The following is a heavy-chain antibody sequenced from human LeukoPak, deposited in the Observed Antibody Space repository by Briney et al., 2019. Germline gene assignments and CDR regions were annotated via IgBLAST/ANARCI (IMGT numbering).Heavy chain of an antibody. CDR3: ARDSNRSSGWYDY. Sequence: SETLSPTCAVSGGSISSSNWWSWVRQPPGKGLEWIGEIYRSGSTNYNPSLKSRVTISVDKSKNQFSLKLSSVTTADTAVYYCARDSNRSSGWYDYWGQGTLVTVSS. D-gene: IGHD6-19*01. CDR1: GGSISSSNW. J-gene: IGHJ4*02. CDR2: IYRSGST. V-gene: IGHV4-4*02.